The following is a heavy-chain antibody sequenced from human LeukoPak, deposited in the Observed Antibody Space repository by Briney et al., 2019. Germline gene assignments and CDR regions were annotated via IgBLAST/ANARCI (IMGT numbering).Heavy chain of an antibody. CDR2: IYPGDSDT. Sequence: GESLKISCKGSGYSFTTYWIGWVRQMPGKGLEWMGIIYPGDSDTRYSPSFQGQVTISADKSISTAYLQWSSPKASDTAMYYCARHILGYSGHLDYWGQGTLVTVSS. D-gene: IGHD5-12*01. CDR3: ARHILGYSGHLDY. CDR1: GYSFTTYW. J-gene: IGHJ4*02. V-gene: IGHV5-51*01.